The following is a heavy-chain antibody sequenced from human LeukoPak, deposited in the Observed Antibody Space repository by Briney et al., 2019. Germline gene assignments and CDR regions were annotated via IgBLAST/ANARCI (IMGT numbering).Heavy chain of an antibody. CDR2: ITSGGDYI. Sequence: GGSLRLSCAASGFTFNTFNVNWVRQAPGKGLEWVSSITSGGDYIYYADSVKGRFTTSRDNAKNSLSLQLNRLRVEETAVYYCARGHYDVLAASYKWTPDYWGQGTLVTVSS. CDR1: GFTFNTFN. V-gene: IGHV3-21*01. CDR3: ARGHYDVLAASYKWTPDY. D-gene: IGHD3-9*01. J-gene: IGHJ4*02.